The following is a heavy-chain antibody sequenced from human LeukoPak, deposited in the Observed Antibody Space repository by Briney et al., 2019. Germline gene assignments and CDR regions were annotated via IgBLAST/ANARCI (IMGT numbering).Heavy chain of an antibody. V-gene: IGHV3-23*01. CDR2: ISGSGGST. CDR3: VKDSRSGSSLDY. D-gene: IGHD3-10*01. Sequence: GGSLRLSCAASGFTFSSYAMSWVRQAPGKGLEWVSAISGSGGSTYYADSVKGRFTISRDNSKNTLYLQMNSLRAEDTAVYYCVKDSRSGSSLDYWGQGTLVTVSS. J-gene: IGHJ4*02. CDR1: GFTFSSYA.